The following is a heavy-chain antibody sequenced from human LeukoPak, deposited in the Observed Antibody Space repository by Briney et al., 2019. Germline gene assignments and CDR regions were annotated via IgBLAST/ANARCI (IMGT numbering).Heavy chain of an antibody. V-gene: IGHV1-2*06. Sequence: ASVKVSCKASGYTFTSYGISWVRQAPGQGLEWMGRINPNSGGINSAQKFQGRVTMTRDTSISTAYMELSSLRSDDTAVYYCARGGIIGLDYWGQGTLVTVSS. CDR3: ARGGIIGLDY. J-gene: IGHJ4*02. CDR2: INPNSGGI. D-gene: IGHD3-16*02. CDR1: GYTFTSYG.